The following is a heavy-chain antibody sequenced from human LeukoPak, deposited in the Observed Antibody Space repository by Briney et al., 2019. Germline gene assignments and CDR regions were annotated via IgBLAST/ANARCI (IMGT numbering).Heavy chain of an antibody. Sequence: PGGSLRFSGAASGFTFSSYAMSWVRQAPGKGLDWFSAISGSGGSTYYADSVKGRFTISRDNSKNTLYLQMNSLRAEDTAVYYCAKSVAGTWSHYFDYWGQGTLVTVSS. CDR2: ISGSGGST. V-gene: IGHV3-23*01. CDR3: AKSVAGTWSHYFDY. CDR1: GFTFSSYA. J-gene: IGHJ4*02. D-gene: IGHD6-19*01.